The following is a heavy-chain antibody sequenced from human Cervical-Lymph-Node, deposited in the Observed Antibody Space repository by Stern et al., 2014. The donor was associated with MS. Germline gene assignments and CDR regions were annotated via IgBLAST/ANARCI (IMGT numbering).Heavy chain of an antibody. CDR1: GFTFSDYA. J-gene: IGHJ4*01. CDR3: AKAHVPRAGFSRIQVWAH. CDR2: MNICGGNK. D-gene: IGHD5-18*01. V-gene: IGHV3-23*04. Sequence: VQLVESGGGLVQPWTSLRLSCAASGFTFSDYAMSWVRQAPGKGRGRVSGMNICGGNKYYADPLKGRFTITRHASNTTQFLLMHSLRRDDTAVYYCAKAHVPRAGFSRIQVWAHWGQGTLVTISS.